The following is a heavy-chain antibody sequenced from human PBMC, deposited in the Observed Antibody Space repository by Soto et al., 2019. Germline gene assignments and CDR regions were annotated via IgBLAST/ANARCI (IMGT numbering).Heavy chain of an antibody. V-gene: IGHV1-2*02. Sequence: ASVKVSCKASGYTFTGYYMHWLRQSPGQGLEWMGWINPNSGGTNYAQKFQGRVTMTRDTSISTAYMELSRLRSDDTAVYYCARGLYDCSSTSCSTRWGMDVWGQGTTVTVSS. CDR3: ARGLYDCSSTSCSTRWGMDV. J-gene: IGHJ6*02. D-gene: IGHD2-2*01. CDR2: INPNSGGT. CDR1: GYTFTGYY.